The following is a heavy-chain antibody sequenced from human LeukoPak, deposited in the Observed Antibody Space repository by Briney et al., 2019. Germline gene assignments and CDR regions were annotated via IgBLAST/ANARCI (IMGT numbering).Heavy chain of an antibody. V-gene: IGHV3-21*01. CDR3: ARDWGY. CDR2: ITNTSTSM. CDR1: GFTFSNYR. Sequence: SVGSLRLSWIASGFTFSNYRLSWVRQAPGGGLEWVSTITNTSTSMYYADSVKGRFTISRDNAKNSLFLQMNSLRAEDTAVYFCARDWGYWGQGALVTVSS. D-gene: IGHD7-27*01. J-gene: IGHJ4*02.